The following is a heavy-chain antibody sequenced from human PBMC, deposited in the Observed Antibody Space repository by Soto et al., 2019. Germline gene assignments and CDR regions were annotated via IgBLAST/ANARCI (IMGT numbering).Heavy chain of an antibody. CDR3: DRGMVRGVTTYYFDY. CDR2: ICYSGST. Sequence: SETLSLTCTVSGGSISSGDYCWSWIRQPPGKGLEWIGYICYSGSTYYNPSLKSRVSISVDTSKNQFSLKLSSVTAADTAVYYCDRGMVRGVTTYYFDYWGQGTLVPVYS. V-gene: IGHV4-30-4*01. CDR1: GGSISSGDYC. J-gene: IGHJ4*02. D-gene: IGHD3-10*01.